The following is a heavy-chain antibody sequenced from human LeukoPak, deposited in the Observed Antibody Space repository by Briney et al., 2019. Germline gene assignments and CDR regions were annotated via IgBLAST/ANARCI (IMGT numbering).Heavy chain of an antibody. CDR1: GFTFSSYW. J-gene: IGHJ3*02. Sequence: GGSLRLSCAASGFTFSSYWMHWVRQVPGKGLVWVSRINGDGSSTSYADSVKGRFTISRDNAKNTLYVQMNSLGAEDTAVYYCSTGSGHAFDIWGRGTMVTVSS. CDR3: STGSGHAFDI. CDR2: INGDGSST. D-gene: IGHD3-10*01. V-gene: IGHV3-74*01.